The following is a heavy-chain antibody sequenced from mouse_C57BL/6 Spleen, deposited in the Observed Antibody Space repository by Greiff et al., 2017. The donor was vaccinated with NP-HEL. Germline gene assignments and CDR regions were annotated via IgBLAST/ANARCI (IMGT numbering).Heavy chain of an antibody. V-gene: IGHV1-26*01. J-gene: IGHJ4*01. CDR3: ASYGSSRYYYAMDY. CDR1: GYTFTDYY. CDR2: INPNNGGT. Sequence: EVQLQQSGPELVKPGASVKISCKASGYTFTDYYMNWVKQSHGKSLEWIGDINPNNGGTSYNQKFKGKATLTVDKSSSTAYMELRSLTSEDSAVYYCASYGSSRYYYAMDYWGQGTSVTVSS. D-gene: IGHD1-1*01.